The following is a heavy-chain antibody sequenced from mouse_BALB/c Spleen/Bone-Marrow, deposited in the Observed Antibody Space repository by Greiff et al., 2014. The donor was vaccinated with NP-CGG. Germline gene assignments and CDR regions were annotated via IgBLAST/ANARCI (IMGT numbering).Heavy chain of an antibody. D-gene: IGHD1-1*01. Sequence: VQLKESGPELVKPGASVKMSCKASGYTFTSYVIHWVKQKPGQGLEWIGYINPYNDGTKYNEKFKGKATLTSDESSSTAYMELSSLTSEDSAVYYCARGGYYGTSLYWYFDVWGAGTTVTVSS. J-gene: IGHJ1*01. CDR1: GYTFTSYV. CDR3: ARGGYYGTSLYWYFDV. V-gene: IGHV1-14*01. CDR2: INPYNDGT.